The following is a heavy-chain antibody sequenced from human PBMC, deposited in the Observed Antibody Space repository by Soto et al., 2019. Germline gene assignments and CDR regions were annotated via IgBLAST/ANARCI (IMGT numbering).Heavy chain of an antibody. J-gene: IGHJ3*02. CDR2: TYYSGKT. CDR1: GGSIRSYY. D-gene: IGHD3-16*02. CDR3: AWLYGLDAFEI. Sequence: QVQLQESGPGLVKPSETLSLTCTVSGGSIRSYYWSWIRQPPGKGLEWIGYTYYSGKTNYNPSLKSRVTISVDTSKNQFSPKLSSMTAADSAVYYCAWLYGLDAFEIWGQGTMVTVSS. V-gene: IGHV4-59*08.